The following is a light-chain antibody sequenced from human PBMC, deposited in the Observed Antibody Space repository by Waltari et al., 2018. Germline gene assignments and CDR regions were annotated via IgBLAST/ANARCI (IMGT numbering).Light chain of an antibody. CDR1: QSVANY. J-gene: IGKJ4*01. CDR3: QRYSNSPLT. V-gene: IGKV3-11*01. CDR2: GAS. Sequence: VILTQSPATLSLSPGERATLSCRASQSVANYLAWYQQKPGQAPRLLIYGASSRATGISDRFSGTWSGTEFTLTISSLEPEDFAVYFCQRYSNSPLTFGGGTNVEIK.